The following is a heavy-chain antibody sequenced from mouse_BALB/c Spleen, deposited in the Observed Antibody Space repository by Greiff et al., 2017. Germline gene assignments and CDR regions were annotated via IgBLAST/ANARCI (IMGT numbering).Heavy chain of an antibody. CDR1: GFSLTSYG. V-gene: IGHV2-2*02. D-gene: IGHD1-1*01. J-gene: IGHJ2*01. Sequence: VKLVESGPGLVQPSQSLSITCTVSGFSLTSYGVHWVRQSPGKGLEWLGVIWSGGSTDYNAAFISRLSISKDNSKSQVFFKMNSLQANDTAIYYCARWPNYYGSSYGLDYWGQGTTLTVSS. CDR3: ARWPNYYGSSYGLDY. CDR2: IWSGGST.